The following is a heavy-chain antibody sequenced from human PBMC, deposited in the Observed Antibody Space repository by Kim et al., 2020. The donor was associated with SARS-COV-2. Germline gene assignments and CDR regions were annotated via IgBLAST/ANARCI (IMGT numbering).Heavy chain of an antibody. J-gene: IGHJ4*02. V-gene: IGHV4-59*01. D-gene: IGHD3-10*01. CDR3: ARVRGTDAYNSFDY. Sequence: NPSLTSRATISVDTSKNQFSLKLTSVTAADTAVYFCARVRGTDAYNSFDYWGQGILVTVSS.